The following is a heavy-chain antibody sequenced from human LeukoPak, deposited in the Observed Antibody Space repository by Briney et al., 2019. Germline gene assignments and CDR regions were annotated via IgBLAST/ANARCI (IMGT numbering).Heavy chain of an antibody. CDR2: ISYDGSNK. V-gene: IGHV3-30*18. CDR1: GFTFSSYG. J-gene: IGHJ4*02. CDR3: AKDSTVTSYYFDY. D-gene: IGHD4-17*01. Sequence: GGSLRLSCAASGFTFSSYGMHWVRQAPGKGLEWVAVISYDGSNKYYADPVKGRFTISRDNSKNTLYLQMNSLRAEDTAVYYCAKDSTVTSYYFDYWGQGTLVTVSS.